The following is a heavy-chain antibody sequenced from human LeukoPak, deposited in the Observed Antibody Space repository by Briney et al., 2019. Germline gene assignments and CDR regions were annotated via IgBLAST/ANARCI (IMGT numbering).Heavy chain of an antibody. CDR3: ARGFIGDCSSTSCYQVYYYGMDV. V-gene: IGHV1-69*13. Sequence: SVKVSCKASGGTFSSYAISWVRQAPGQGLEWMGGIIPIFGTANYAQKFQGRVTITADESTSTAYMELSSLRSEDTAVYHCARGFIGDCSSTSCYQVYYYGMDVWGQGTTVTVSS. D-gene: IGHD2-2*01. CDR2: IIPIFGTA. CDR1: GGTFSSYA. J-gene: IGHJ6*02.